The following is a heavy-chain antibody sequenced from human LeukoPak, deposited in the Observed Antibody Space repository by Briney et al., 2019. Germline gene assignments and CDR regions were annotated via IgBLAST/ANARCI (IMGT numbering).Heavy chain of an antibody. CDR2: ISGSGGTT. V-gene: IGHV3-23*01. J-gene: IGHJ6*02. CDR1: GFTFSSYA. D-gene: IGHD3-3*01. CDR3: ASFGVVVKQKFYYYGIDV. Sequence: GGSLRLSCGASGFTFSSYAMSWVRQAPGKGLEWVSIISGSGGTTDYVDSVRGRFTISRDNSKNTLNLQLNNVRAEDTAVYYCASFGVVVKQKFYYYGIDVWGQGTTVTVSS.